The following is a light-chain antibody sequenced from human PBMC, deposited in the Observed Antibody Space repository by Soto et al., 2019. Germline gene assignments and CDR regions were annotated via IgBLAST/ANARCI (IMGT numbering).Light chain of an antibody. J-gene: IGLJ2*01. CDR3: SSYAGSNTVV. V-gene: IGLV2-8*01. CDR1: SSDVGGYNY. CDR2: EVT. Sequence: QSALTQPPSASGSPGQSVTISCTGTSSDVGGYNYVSWYQQHPGKAPKLIIYEVTKRPSGVPDRFSGSKSGNTASLTVSGLQAEDDADYYCSSYAGSNTVVFGGGTKLTVL.